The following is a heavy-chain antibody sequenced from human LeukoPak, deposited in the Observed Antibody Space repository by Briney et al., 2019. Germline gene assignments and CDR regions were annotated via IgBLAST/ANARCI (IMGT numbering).Heavy chain of an antibody. D-gene: IGHD1-20*01. CDR3: VRDANWSSDY. J-gene: IGHJ4*02. V-gene: IGHV3-23*01. CDR2: ISGSGGST. Sequence: GGSLRLSCAASGFTFSSYAMSWVRQAPGKGLEWVSAISGSGGSTYYADSVKGRFSISRDNAKNSLYLQMNSLRADDTAVYYCVRDANWSSDYWGQGTLVTVSS. CDR1: GFTFSSYA.